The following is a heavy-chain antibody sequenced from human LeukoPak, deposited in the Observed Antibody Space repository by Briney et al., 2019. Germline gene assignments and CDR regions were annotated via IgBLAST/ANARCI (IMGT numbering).Heavy chain of an antibody. J-gene: IGHJ4*02. Sequence: SETLSLTCTVSGGSISSYHWSWIRKPAGKGLEWIGRIYTSGSNNYNPSLKSRVTMSVNTSKNQFSLKLSSVTAADTALYYCGRAHYYDSSGYVSPRFDYWGQGTLVTVSS. CDR2: IYTSGSN. V-gene: IGHV4-4*07. CDR3: GRAHYYDSSGYVSPRFDY. CDR1: GGSISSYH. D-gene: IGHD3-22*01.